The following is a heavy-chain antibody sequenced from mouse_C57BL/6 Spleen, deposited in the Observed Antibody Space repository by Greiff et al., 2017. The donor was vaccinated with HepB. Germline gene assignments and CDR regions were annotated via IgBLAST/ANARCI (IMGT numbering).Heavy chain of an antibody. CDR3: ARGIPYYYAMDY. Sequence: ESGPGLVKPSQSLSLTCSVTGYSITSGYYWNWIRQFPGNKLEWMGYISYDGSNNYNPSLKNRISITRDTSKNQFFLKLNSVTTEATATYYCARGIPYYYAMDYWGQGTSVTVSS. V-gene: IGHV3-6*01. J-gene: IGHJ4*01. CDR1: GYSITSGYY. CDR2: ISYDGSN.